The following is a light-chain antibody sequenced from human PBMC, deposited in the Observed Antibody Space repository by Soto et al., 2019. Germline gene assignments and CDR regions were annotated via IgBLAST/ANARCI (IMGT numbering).Light chain of an antibody. CDR3: SSNGPDF. J-gene: IGLJ1*01. CDR2: EVS. CDR1: SSGIRDYNY. V-gene: IGLV2-14*01. Sequence: QSVLTQPASVSGSPGQSITISCTGTSSGIRDYNYVSWYQQLPGNAPKLIMYEVSNRPSWISNRFSGSKSGNTASLTISGLQAEDEADYYCSSNGPDFFGTGTKLTVL.